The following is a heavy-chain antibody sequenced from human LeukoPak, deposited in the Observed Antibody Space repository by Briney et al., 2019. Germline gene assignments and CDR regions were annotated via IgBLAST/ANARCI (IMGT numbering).Heavy chain of an antibody. V-gene: IGHV7-4-1*02. Sequence: GASVKVSCKASGYTFTSYAMNWVRQAPGQGLEWMGWINTNTGNPTYAQGFTGRFVFSLDTSVSTAYLQISSLKAEDTAVYYCARVLFVPAAGPTYYYGMDVWGQGTTVTVSS. CDR2: INTNTGNP. CDR3: ARVLFVPAAGPTYYYGMDV. D-gene: IGHD2-2*01. CDR1: GYTFTSYA. J-gene: IGHJ6*02.